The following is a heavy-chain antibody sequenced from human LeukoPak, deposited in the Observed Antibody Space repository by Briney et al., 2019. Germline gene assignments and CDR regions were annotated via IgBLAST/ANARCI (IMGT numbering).Heavy chain of an antibody. D-gene: IGHD3-3*01. V-gene: IGHV4-30-2*01. J-gene: IGHJ4*02. CDR1: GGSISSGGYY. CDR3: ARGDFDFWSAHNPRGYFDY. Sequence: PSETLSLTCTVSGGSISSGGYYWNWIRQPPGKGLEWIGYIYHTGSTSYIPSLKSRVTISVDRSKNQFSLNLKSVTAADTAVYYCARGDFDFWSAHNPRGYFDYWGQGTLVTVSS. CDR2: IYHTGST.